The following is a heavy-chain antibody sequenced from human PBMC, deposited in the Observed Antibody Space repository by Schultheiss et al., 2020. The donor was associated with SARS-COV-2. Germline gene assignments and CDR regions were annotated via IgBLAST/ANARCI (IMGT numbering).Heavy chain of an antibody. CDR2: IYYSGST. D-gene: IGHD3-22*01. J-gene: IGHJ3*02. CDR1: GGSISSSSYY. Sequence: SETLSLTCTVSGGSISSSSYYWGWIRQPPGKGLEWIGRIYYSGSTYYNPSLKSRVTISVDTSKNQFSLKLSSVTAADTAVYYCARRPYYDSSGYLVFAFDIWGQGTMVTVSS. CDR3: ARRPYYDSSGYLVFAFDI. V-gene: IGHV4-39*01.